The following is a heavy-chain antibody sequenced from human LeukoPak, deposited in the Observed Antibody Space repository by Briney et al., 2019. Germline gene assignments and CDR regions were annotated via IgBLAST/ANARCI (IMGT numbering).Heavy chain of an antibody. V-gene: IGHV1-69*04. CDR2: IIPILGIA. CDR3: ARDSHVDIVATITWAAAGQSFPWYFDL. D-gene: IGHD5-12*01. J-gene: IGHJ2*01. CDR1: GGTFSSYA. Sequence: ASVKVSCKASGGTFSSYAISWVRQAPGQGLEWMGRIIPILGIANYAQKFQGRVTITADKSTSTAYMELSSLRSEDTAVYYCARDSHVDIVATITWAAAGQSFPWYFDLWGRGTLVTVSS.